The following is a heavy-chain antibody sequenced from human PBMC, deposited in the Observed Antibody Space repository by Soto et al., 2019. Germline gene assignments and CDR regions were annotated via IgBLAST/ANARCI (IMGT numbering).Heavy chain of an antibody. J-gene: IGHJ4*02. V-gene: IGHV3-48*01. CDR2: ISSSSSTT. CDR3: ARDYYKYYDSSGYYRSPAY. Sequence: GGSLRLSCATSGFTFSSYSMNWVRQAPGKGLEWVSSISSSSSTTYYADSVKGRFTISRDNSRNTLFLQMNSLRAEDTAVYYCARDYYKYYDSSGYYRSPAYWGQGTLVTVSS. D-gene: IGHD3-22*01. CDR1: GFTFSSYS.